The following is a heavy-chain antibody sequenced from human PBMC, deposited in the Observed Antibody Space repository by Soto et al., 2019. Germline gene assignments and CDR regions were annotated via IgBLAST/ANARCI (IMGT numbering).Heavy chain of an antibody. V-gene: IGHV3-30-3*01. Sequence: LRLSCAASGFTFSSYAMHWVRQAPGKGLEWVAVISYDGSNKYYADSVKGRFTISRDNSKNTLYLQMNSLRAEDTAVYYCARRRYSSSWLKYYYYYYGMDVWGQGTTVTVSS. CDR2: ISYDGSNK. J-gene: IGHJ6*02. D-gene: IGHD6-13*01. CDR3: ARRRYSSSWLKYYYYYYGMDV. CDR1: GFTFSSYA.